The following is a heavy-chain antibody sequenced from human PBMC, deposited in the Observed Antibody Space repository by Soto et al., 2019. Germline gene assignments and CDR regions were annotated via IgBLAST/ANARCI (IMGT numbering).Heavy chain of an antibody. CDR3: AREAPMDV. J-gene: IGHJ6*01. V-gene: IGHV3-53*02. CDR1: GFTVSSKY. Sequence: DVQLVETGGELIQPGGSLRLSCAASGFTVSSKYMSWVRQAPGKGLEWISVIWSAGLIYYADSVRGRFTSSRDISKNILYLEMTSQRADDTAVYYCAREAPMDVWGQGTTVTVSS. CDR2: IWSAGLI.